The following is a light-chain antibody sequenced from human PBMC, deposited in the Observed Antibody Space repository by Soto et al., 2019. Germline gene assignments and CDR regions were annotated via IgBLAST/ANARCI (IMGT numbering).Light chain of an antibody. Sequence: QSVLTQPPSASGTPGQRVTISCSGSSSNIGSNTVNWYQQLPGPAPKLLIYSNNQRPSGVPDRFSGSRSGTSASLAISGLPSEDEGDYYCAAWDDSLNGRGVFGGGTKLTVL. CDR3: AAWDDSLNGRGV. CDR2: SNN. V-gene: IGLV1-44*01. CDR1: SSNIGSNT. J-gene: IGLJ3*02.